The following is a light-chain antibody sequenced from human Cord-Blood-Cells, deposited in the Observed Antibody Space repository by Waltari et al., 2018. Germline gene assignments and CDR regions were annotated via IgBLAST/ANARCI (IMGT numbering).Light chain of an antibody. CDR1: QSISSY. V-gene: IGKV1-39*01. CDR2: AAS. CDR3: QQSYSTPRT. Sequence: GDRITITCRASQSISSYLNWYQQKPGKAPKLLIYAASSLQSGVPSRFSGSGSGTDFTLTISSLQPEDFATYYCQQSYSTPRTFGQGTKVEIK. J-gene: IGKJ1*01.